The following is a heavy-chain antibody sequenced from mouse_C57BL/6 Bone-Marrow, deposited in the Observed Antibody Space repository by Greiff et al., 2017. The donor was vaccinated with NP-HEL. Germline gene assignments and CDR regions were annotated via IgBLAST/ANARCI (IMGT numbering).Heavy chain of an antibody. Sequence: VQLQQPGAELVKPGASVKLSCKASGYTFTSYWMHWVKQRPGQGLEWIGMIHPNSGSTNYNEKFKSKATLTVDKSSSTAYMQLSSLTSEDSAVYYCARSGGYYGSRGFAYWGQGTLVTVSA. CDR2: IHPNSGST. D-gene: IGHD1-1*01. V-gene: IGHV1-64*01. CDR3: ARSGGYYGSRGFAY. J-gene: IGHJ3*01. CDR1: GYTFTSYW.